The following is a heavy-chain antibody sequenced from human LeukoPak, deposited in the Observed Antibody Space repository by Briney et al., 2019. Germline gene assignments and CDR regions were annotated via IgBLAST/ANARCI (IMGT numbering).Heavy chain of an antibody. Sequence: GGSLRLSCAASKFTFSTYAMTWVRQAPGRGLEWVSAISGSGGSIYYADSVKGRFTLSRDNAKNSLYLQMNSLRAEDTAVYYCARDGGWYSKFDYWGQGTLVTVSS. CDR2: ISGSGGSI. CDR1: KFTFSTYA. V-gene: IGHV3-23*01. D-gene: IGHD6-19*01. CDR3: ARDGGWYSKFDY. J-gene: IGHJ4*02.